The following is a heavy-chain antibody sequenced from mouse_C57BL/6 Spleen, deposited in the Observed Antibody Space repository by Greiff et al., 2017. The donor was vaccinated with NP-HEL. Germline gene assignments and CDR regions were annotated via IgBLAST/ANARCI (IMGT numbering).Heavy chain of an antibody. D-gene: IGHD2-4*01. Sequence: EVQRVESGPGLAKPSQTLSLTCSVTGYSITSDYWNWIRKFPGNKLEYMGYISYSGSTYYNPSLKSRISITRDTSKNQYYLQLNSVTTEDTATYYCARSPSTMITTRGYYAMDYWGQGTSVTVSS. CDR1: GYSITSDY. CDR2: ISYSGST. V-gene: IGHV3-8*01. CDR3: ARSPSTMITTRGYYAMDY. J-gene: IGHJ4*01.